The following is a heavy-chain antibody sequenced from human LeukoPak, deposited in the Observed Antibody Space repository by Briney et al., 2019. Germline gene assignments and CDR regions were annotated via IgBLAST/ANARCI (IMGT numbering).Heavy chain of an antibody. CDR1: GGSFSGYY. CDR3: ARVWSGYHTPSFDY. Sequence: SETLSLTCAVYGGSFSGYYWSWIRQPPGKGLEWIGETNHSGSTNYNPSLKSRVTISVDTSKNQFSLKLSSVTAADTAVYYCARVWSGYHTPSFDYWGQGTLVTVSS. CDR2: TNHSGST. V-gene: IGHV4-34*01. D-gene: IGHD3-3*01. J-gene: IGHJ4*02.